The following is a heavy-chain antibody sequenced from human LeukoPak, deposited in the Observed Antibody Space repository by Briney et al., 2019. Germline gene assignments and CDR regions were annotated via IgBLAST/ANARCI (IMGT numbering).Heavy chain of an antibody. Sequence: PGGSPRDSCAASGFTFSSYGMHWVGQAPDKGVEWVAVISYDGSNKYYADSVKGRFTIYRDNSKNTLSLQMNSLRAKDTAVYYCAKGAWYYDILTGYFEGADDAFDLWGPVTMVTVSS. CDR3: AKGAWYYDILTGYFEGADDAFDL. V-gene: IGHV3-30*18. J-gene: IGHJ3*01. CDR2: ISYDGSNK. D-gene: IGHD3-9*01. CDR1: GFTFSSYG.